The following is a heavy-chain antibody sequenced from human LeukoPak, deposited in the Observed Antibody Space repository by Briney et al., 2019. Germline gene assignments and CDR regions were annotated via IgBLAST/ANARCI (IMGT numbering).Heavy chain of an antibody. CDR3: AKDSEYYGSGSFFDY. CDR2: ISGSGGST. D-gene: IGHD3-10*01. V-gene: IGHV3-23*01. CDR1: GFTFSSYG. Sequence: GGSLRLSCAASGFTFSSYGMSWVRQAPGKGLEWVSAISGSGGSTYYADSVKGRFTISRDNSKNTLYLQMNSLRAEDTAVYYCAKDSEYYGSGSFFDYWGQGTLVTVSS. J-gene: IGHJ4*02.